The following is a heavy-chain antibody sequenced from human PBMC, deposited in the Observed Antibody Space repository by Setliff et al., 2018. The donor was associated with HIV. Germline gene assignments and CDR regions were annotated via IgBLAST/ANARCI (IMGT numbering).Heavy chain of an antibody. V-gene: IGHV1-69*10. CDR2: FIPILDIT. Sequence: GASVKVSCKASGDTSSTYAINWVRQAPGQGLEWMGQFIPILDITNYAQKFQGRVTITADKSTNTMYMEMTSLTSEDTAVYYCAGPRGDGAFDIWGQGTMVTVSS. J-gene: IGHJ3*02. D-gene: IGHD3-10*01. CDR1: GDTSSTYA. CDR3: AGPRGDGAFDI.